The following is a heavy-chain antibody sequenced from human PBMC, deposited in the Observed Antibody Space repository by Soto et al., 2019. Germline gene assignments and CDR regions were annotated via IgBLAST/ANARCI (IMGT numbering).Heavy chain of an antibody. CDR1: GYSFTSYW. CDR2: IYPGDSDT. CDR3: ARDARGYYYDSSGPPDAFDI. V-gene: IGHV5-51*01. Sequence: GESLKISCKGSGYSFTSYWIGWVRQMPGKGLEWMGIIYPGDSDTRYSPSFQGQVTISADKSISTAYLQWSSLKATDTAMYYCARDARGYYYDSSGPPDAFDIWGQGTMVTVSS. D-gene: IGHD3-22*01. J-gene: IGHJ3*02.